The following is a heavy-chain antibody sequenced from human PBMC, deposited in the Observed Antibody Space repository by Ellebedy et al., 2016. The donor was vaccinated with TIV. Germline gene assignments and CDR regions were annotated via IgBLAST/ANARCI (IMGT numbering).Heavy chain of an antibody. D-gene: IGHD2-15*01. CDR1: GFTFSSYS. J-gene: IGHJ4*02. V-gene: IGHV3-23*01. CDR3: AKVPRSGYCSGGSCYEAPVD. Sequence: GESLKISXAASGFTFSSYSMNWVRQAPGKGLEWVSAISGSGGSTYYADSVKGRFTISRDNSKNTLYLQMNSLRAEDTAVYYCAKVPRSGYCSGGSCYEAPVDWGQGTLVTVSS. CDR2: ISGSGGST.